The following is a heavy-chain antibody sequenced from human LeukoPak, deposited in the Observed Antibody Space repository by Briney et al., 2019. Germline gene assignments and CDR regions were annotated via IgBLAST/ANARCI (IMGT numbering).Heavy chain of an antibody. CDR1: GFIFSSYS. J-gene: IGHJ6*03. CDR3: ARDSYGDYDYYYYYYMDV. Sequence: GGALRLSCAASGFIFSSYSMNAVRQAPGKGLEWVSSISSSSSYIYYADSVKGRFTISRDNAKNSLYLQMNSLRAEDTAVYYCARDSYGDYDYYYYYYMDVWGKGTTVTVSS. CDR2: ISSSSSYI. V-gene: IGHV3-21*01. D-gene: IGHD4-17*01.